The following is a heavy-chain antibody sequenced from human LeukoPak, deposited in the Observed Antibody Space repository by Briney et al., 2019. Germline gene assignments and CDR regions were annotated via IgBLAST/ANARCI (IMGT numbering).Heavy chain of an antibody. Sequence: SETLSLTCTVSGGSISNYYWSWIRQPPGKGLEWIGYIYYSGSTNYNPSLKSRVTISVDTSKNQFSLKLSSVTAADTAVYYCARAPYYYDSSGYYSYWGQGTLVTVS. CDR1: GGSISNYY. CDR2: IYYSGST. D-gene: IGHD3-22*01. V-gene: IGHV4-59*12. J-gene: IGHJ4*02. CDR3: ARAPYYYDSSGYYSY.